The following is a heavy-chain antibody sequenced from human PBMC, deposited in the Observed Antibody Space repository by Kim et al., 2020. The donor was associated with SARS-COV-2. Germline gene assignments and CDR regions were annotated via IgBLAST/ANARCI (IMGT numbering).Heavy chain of an antibody. CDR2: GRRT. Sequence: GRRTSYADSVKGRFTISRDNAKNTLYLQMNRLRAEDTAVYYCASGLTPGQYWGQGTLVTVSS. J-gene: IGHJ4*02. CDR3: ASGLTPGQY. V-gene: IGHV3-74*01. D-gene: IGHD2-15*01.